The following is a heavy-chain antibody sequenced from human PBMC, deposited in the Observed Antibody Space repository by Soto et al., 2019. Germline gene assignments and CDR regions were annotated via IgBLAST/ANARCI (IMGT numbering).Heavy chain of an antibody. J-gene: IGHJ5*02. CDR3: ARDSITGSQTRWFDP. Sequence: GASVKVSCKASGGTFSSYTISWVRQAPGQGLEWMGRIIPILGIANYAQKFQGRVTITADKSTSTAYMELSSLRSEDTAVYYCARDSITGSQTRWFDPWGQGTLVTVSS. V-gene: IGHV1-69*04. CDR1: GGTFSSYT. CDR2: IIPILGIA. D-gene: IGHD1-20*01.